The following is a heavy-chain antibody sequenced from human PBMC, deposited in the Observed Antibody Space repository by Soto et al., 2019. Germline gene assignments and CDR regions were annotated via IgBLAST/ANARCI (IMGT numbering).Heavy chain of an antibody. CDR3: ARDVPYDSSGYSYPTFDY. D-gene: IGHD3-22*01. Sequence: SVKVSCKASGGTFSSYAISWVRRAPGQGLEWMGGIIPIFGTANYAQKFQGRVTITADESTSTAYMELSSLRSEDTAVYYCARDVPYDSSGYSYPTFDYWGQGTLVTVSS. J-gene: IGHJ4*02. V-gene: IGHV1-69*13. CDR1: GGTFSSYA. CDR2: IIPIFGTA.